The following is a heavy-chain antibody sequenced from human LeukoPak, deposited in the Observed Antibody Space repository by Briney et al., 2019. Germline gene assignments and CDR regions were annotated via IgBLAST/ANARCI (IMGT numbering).Heavy chain of an antibody. CDR2: ISGSGTST. V-gene: IGHV3-23*01. Sequence: GGFLRLSCVASGFSFPSHTMTWVRQAPGKGLEWVSSISGSGTSTHYADSVKGRFTISRDNSKNTLYLQMNSLRVEDTAVYYCAKAWSTATIGRYFDYWGQGTLVTVSS. CDR3: AKAWSTATIGRYFDY. D-gene: IGHD5-24*01. CDR1: GFSFPSHT. J-gene: IGHJ4*02.